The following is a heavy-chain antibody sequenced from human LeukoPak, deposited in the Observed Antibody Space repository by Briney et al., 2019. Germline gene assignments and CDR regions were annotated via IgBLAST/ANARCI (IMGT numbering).Heavy chain of an antibody. CDR3: ARGLIAATDNYFDY. CDR2: IYYSGST. J-gene: IGHJ4*02. CDR1: GGSISSGGYY. V-gene: IGHV4-31*01. Sequence: SETLSLTCTVSGGSISSGGYYWSWIRQHPGKCLEWIGHIYYSGSTYYNPSLKSPVTISVDTSKNQFSLKLSSVTAADTAVYYWARGLIAATDNYFDYWGQGTMVTVSS. D-gene: IGHD6-25*01.